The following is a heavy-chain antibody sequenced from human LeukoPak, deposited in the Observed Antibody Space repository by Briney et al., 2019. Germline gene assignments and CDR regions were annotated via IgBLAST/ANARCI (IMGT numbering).Heavy chain of an antibody. V-gene: IGHV4-61*02. CDR1: GGSISSGSYY. CDR2: IYTSGST. D-gene: IGHD4-23*01. Sequence: SETLSLTCTVSGGSISSGSYYWSWIRQPAGKGLEGIGRIYTSGSTNYNPSLKSRVTISVDTSKNQFSLKLSPVTAADTAVYYCARDGQTTVVTDNWFDPCGQGTLVTVYS. J-gene: IGHJ5*02. CDR3: ARDGQTTVVTDNWFDP.